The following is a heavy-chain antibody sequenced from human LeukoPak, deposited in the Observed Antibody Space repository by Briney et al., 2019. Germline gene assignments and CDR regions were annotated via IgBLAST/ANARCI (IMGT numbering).Heavy chain of an antibody. D-gene: IGHD6-6*01. CDR3: ARGYSSSSRVGWFDP. Sequence: ASVKVSCKASGGTFSSCAISWVRQAPGQGLEWMGGIIPIFGTANYAQKFQGRVTITADESTSTAYMELRSLRSDDTAVYYCARGYSSSSRVGWFDPWGQGTLVTVSS. CDR2: IIPIFGTA. CDR1: GGTFSSCA. V-gene: IGHV1-69*13. J-gene: IGHJ5*02.